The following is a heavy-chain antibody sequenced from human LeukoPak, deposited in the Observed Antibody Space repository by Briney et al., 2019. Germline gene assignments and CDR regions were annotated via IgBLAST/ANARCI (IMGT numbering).Heavy chain of an antibody. CDR3: ATDLRVWEYQFPRAFDY. Sequence: ASVKVSCKASGYTFTGYYMHWVRQVPGQGLEWMGWINPNSGGTNYAQKFQGRVTMTRDTSISTAYTELSSLRSEDTAVYYCATDLRVWEYQFPRAFDYWGQGTLVTVSS. CDR2: INPNSGGT. D-gene: IGHD2-2*01. V-gene: IGHV1-2*02. CDR1: GYTFTGYY. J-gene: IGHJ4*02.